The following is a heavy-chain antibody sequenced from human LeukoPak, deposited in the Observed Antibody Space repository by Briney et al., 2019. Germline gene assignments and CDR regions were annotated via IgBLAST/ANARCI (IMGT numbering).Heavy chain of an antibody. CDR2: IYHSGST. D-gene: IGHD4-23*01. CDR3: ARGRFGGLPRSRYYYYMDV. J-gene: IGHJ6*03. CDR1: GYSISSGYY. Sequence: PSETLSLTCTVSGYSISSGYYWGWIRQPPGKGLEWIGSIYHSGSTYYNPSLKSRVTISVDTAKNQFSLKLSSVTAADTAVYYCARGRFGGLPRSRYYYYMDVWGKGTTVTVSS. V-gene: IGHV4-38-2*02.